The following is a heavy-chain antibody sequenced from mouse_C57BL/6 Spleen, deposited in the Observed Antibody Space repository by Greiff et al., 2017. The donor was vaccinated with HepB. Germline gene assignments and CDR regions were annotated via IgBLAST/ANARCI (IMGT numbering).Heavy chain of an antibody. CDR3: ARDGNRAMDY. V-gene: IGHV5-17*01. CDR2: ISSGSSTI. D-gene: IGHD1-1*01. Sequence: EVKLMESGGGLVKPGRSLKLSCAASGFTFSDYGMHWVRQAPEKGLQWVAYISSGSSTIYYADTVKGRFTISRDNAKNTLFLQMTSLRSEDTAMYYCARDGNRAMDYWGQGTSVTVSS. CDR1: GFTFSDYG. J-gene: IGHJ4*01.